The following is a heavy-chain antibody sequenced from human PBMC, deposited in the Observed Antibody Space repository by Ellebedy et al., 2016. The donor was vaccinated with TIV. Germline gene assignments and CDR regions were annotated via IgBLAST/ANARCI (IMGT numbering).Heavy chain of an antibody. CDR2: IYHSGDT. J-gene: IGHJ4*02. V-gene: IGHV4-4*02. D-gene: IGHD3/OR15-3a*01. Sequence: SETLSLXXAVSGGSISTDSWWSWVRQPPGKGLEWIGEIYHSGDTNFNPSLKSRVTISLNKSKNQFSLRLTSVTAADTAVYFCAKLDRLFEGDCRWGQGTLVTVSS. CDR3: AKLDRLFEGDCR. CDR1: GGSISTDSW.